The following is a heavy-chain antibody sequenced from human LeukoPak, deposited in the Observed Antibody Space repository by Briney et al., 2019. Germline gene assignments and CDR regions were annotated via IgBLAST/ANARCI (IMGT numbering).Heavy chain of an antibody. CDR1: GITLSNYG. D-gene: IGHD3-3*01. CDR3: AKRGVVIRVIIVGFHKEAYYFDS. J-gene: IGHJ4*02. CDR2: VSGSAGRT. Sequence: PGGSLRLSCAVSGITLSNYGMSWVRQAPGKGLEWVAGVSGSAGRTNYADSVKGRFTISRDNSKNTLYLQMKSLRAEDTAVYFCAKRGVVIRVIIVGFHKEAYYFDSWGQGALVTVSS. V-gene: IGHV3-23*01.